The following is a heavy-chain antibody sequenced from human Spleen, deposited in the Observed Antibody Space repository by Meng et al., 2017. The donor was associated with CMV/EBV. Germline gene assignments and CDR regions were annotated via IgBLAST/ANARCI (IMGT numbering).Heavy chain of an antibody. CDR3: ARATFRLRNWFDP. CDR1: GGSFSGYY. CDR2: INHSGST. Sequence: CAVYGGSFSGYYWSWIRQPPGKGLEWIGEINHSGSTNYNPSLKSRVTISVDTSKNQFSLKLSSVTAADTAVYYCARATFRLRNWFDPWGQGTLVTVSS. D-gene: IGHD3-16*01. J-gene: IGHJ5*02. V-gene: IGHV4-34*01.